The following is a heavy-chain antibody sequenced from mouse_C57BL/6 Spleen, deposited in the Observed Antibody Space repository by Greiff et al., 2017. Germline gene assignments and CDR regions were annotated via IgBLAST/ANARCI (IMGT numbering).Heavy chain of an antibody. Sequence: QVQLKQSGAELVRPGTSMKVSCKASGYAFTNYLIEWVKQRPGQGLEWIGVINPGSGGTNYNEKFKGKATLTADKSSSTAYMQLSSLTSEDSAVYFCAIAYVDYFDYWGQGTTLTVSS. D-gene: IGHD1-1*01. CDR1: GYAFTNYL. J-gene: IGHJ2*01. V-gene: IGHV1-54*01. CDR3: AIAYVDYFDY. CDR2: INPGSGGT.